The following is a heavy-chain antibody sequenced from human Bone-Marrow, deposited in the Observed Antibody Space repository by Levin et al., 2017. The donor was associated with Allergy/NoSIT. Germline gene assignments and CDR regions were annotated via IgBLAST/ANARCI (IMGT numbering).Heavy chain of an antibody. Sequence: GGSLRLSCAVSGFTFSHYGMHWVRQAPGKGLEWVAMISNDETNKQYADSVRGRFTIYRENSKNTLYLQMSSLSAEDTAVYYCARGCGGGGSCYFFDFWGQGTLVTVSS. CDR2: ISNDETNK. CDR1: GFTFSHYG. CDR3: ARGCGGGGSCYFFDF. J-gene: IGHJ4*02. D-gene: IGHD2-15*01. V-gene: IGHV3-30*03.